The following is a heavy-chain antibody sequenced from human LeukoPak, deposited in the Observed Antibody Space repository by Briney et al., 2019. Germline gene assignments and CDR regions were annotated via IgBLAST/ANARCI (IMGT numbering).Heavy chain of an antibody. CDR1: GFTFSSYG. CDR3: ASRAGNSFHGFDV. V-gene: IGHV3-30*03. Sequence: SGGSLRLSCAASGFTFSSYGMHWVRQAPGKGLEWVAVISYDGSNKYYADSVKGRFTISRDNSKNTLYLQMNSLRAEDTAVYYCASRAGNSFHGFDVWGQGTMSPSLQ. J-gene: IGHJ3*01. D-gene: IGHD4-23*01. CDR2: ISYDGSNK.